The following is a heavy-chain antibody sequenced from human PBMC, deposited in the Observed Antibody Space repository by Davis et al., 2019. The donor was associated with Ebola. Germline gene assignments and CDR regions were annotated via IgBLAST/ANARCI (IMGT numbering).Heavy chain of an antibody. CDR2: VYHSGDT. Sequence: MPGGSLRLSCAVSGGSISSSKWWSWVRQPPGMGLEWIGEVYHSGDTNYNPSLKGRVTISIIKSHNQFSLKLSSVTAADTAVYYCAQATETHGYGFDYWGQGTLVTVSS. V-gene: IGHV4-4*02. CDR3: AQATETHGYGFDY. D-gene: IGHD3-22*01. CDR1: GGSISSSKW. J-gene: IGHJ4*02.